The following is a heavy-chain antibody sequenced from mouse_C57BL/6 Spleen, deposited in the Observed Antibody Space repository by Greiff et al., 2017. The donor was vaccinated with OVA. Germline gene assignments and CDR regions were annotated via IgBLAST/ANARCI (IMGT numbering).Heavy chain of an antibody. D-gene: IGHD1-1*01. V-gene: IGHV5-17*01. CDR2: ISSGSSTI. CDR3: ARREYYGSSSYYYAMDY. Sequence: DVMLVESGGGLVKPGGSLKLSCAASGFTFSDYGRHGVRQAPEKGLEWVAYISSGSSTIYYADTVKGRFTISRDNAKNTLFLQMTSLRSEDTAMYYCARREYYGSSSYYYAMDYWGQGTSVTVSS. CDR1: GFTFSDYG. J-gene: IGHJ4*01.